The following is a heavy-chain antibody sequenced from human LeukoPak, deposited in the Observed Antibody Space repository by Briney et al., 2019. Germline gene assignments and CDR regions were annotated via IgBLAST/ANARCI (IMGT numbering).Heavy chain of an antibody. CDR2: ISAYNGNT. V-gene: IGHV1-18*01. J-gene: IGHJ6*03. D-gene: IGHD6-6*01. CDR1: GYTFTSYD. Sequence: ASVKVSCKASGYTFTSYDISWVRQAPGQGLEWMGWISAYNGNTNYAQKLQGRVTLTTDTSTSTAYMDLRSLRSDDTAVHYCARDSYSSSLAYYYYMDVWGKGTTVTVSS. CDR3: ARDSYSSSLAYYYYMDV.